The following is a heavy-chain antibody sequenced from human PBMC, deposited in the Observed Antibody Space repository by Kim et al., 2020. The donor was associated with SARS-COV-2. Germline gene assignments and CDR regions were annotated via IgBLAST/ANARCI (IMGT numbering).Heavy chain of an antibody. Sequence: GGSLRLSCAASGFTFSSYSMNWVRQAPGKGLEWVSSISSSSSYIYYADSVKGRFTISRDNAKNSLYLQMNSLRAEDTAVYYCARDLPPGDILTGYYKGVFDYWGQGTLVTVSS. V-gene: IGHV3-21*01. J-gene: IGHJ4*02. D-gene: IGHD3-9*01. CDR1: GFTFSSYS. CDR2: ISSSSSYI. CDR3: ARDLPPGDILTGYYKGVFDY.